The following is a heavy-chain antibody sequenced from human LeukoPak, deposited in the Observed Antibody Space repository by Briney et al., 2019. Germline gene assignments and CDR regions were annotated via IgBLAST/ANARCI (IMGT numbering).Heavy chain of an antibody. Sequence: GGSLRLSCAASGFTFSSYSMNWVRQAPGKGLEWVSSISSSSSYIYYADSVKGRFTISRDNSKNTLYLQMNSLRAEDTAVYYCARDLGGYYDSSGLFDYWGQGTLVTVSS. CDR1: GFTFSSYS. CDR2: ISSSSSYI. D-gene: IGHD3-22*01. V-gene: IGHV3-21*04. CDR3: ARDLGGYYDSSGLFDY. J-gene: IGHJ4*02.